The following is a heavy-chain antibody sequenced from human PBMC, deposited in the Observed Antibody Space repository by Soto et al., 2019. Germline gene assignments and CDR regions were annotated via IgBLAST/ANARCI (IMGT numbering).Heavy chain of an antibody. CDR1: GFTFSSFW. V-gene: IGHV3-74*03. CDR3: ARDFPHNWFDS. J-gene: IGHJ5*01. CDR2: INNDGGGA. Sequence: EVPLVESGGGLVQPGGSLRLSCAASGFTFSSFWMHWVRQAPGKGLVWVSRINNDGGGATYADSVKGRFTISRDNARNTLYLQMNNLRDEDTAVYYGARDFPHNWFDSWGQGILVTVSS.